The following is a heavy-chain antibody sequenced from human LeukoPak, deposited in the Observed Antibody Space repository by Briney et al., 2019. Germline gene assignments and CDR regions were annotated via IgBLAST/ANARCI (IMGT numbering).Heavy chain of an antibody. J-gene: IGHJ6*03. CDR1: GYTFTSYD. D-gene: IGHD6-13*01. CDR3: ATVPRYSSSSNYYYYMDV. V-gene: IGHV1-8*03. CDR2: MNPNSGNT. Sequence: GASVKVSCKASGYTFTSYDINWVRQATGQGLEWMGWMNPNSGNTGYAQKFQGRVTITRNTSISTAYMELSSLRSEDTAVYYCATVPRYSSSSNYYYYMDVWGKGTTVTVSS.